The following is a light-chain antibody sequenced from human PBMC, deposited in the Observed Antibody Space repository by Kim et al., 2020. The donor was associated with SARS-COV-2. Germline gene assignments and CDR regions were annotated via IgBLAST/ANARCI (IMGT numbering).Light chain of an antibody. CDR3: QHYYSYPYT. CDR2: AAS. CDR1: QDISSY. V-gene: IGKV1-8*01. Sequence: AIRMTQSPSSFSASTGDRVTITCRASQDISSYLAWYQQKSGKAPKLLIYAASTLQSGVPSRFSGSGSGTDFTLTISSLQSENFATYYCQHYYSYPYTFGQGTKLEI. J-gene: IGKJ2*01.